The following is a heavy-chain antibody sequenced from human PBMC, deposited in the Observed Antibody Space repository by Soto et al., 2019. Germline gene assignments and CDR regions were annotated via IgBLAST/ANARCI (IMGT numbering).Heavy chain of an antibody. CDR3: ARESAYSYGYGY. J-gene: IGHJ4*02. Sequence: QVQLVQSGAEVKKPGSSVKVSCKASGGTFSSYAISWVRQAPGQGLEWMGGTIPIFGTANYAQKFQGRVTITADESTSTAYMELSSLRSEDTALYYCARESAYSYGYGYWGQGTLVTVSS. V-gene: IGHV1-69*01. D-gene: IGHD5-18*01. CDR2: TIPIFGTA. CDR1: GGTFSSYA.